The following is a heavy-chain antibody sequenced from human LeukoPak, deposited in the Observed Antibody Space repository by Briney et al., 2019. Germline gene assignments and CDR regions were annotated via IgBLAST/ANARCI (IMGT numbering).Heavy chain of an antibody. V-gene: IGHV4-34*01. CDR3: ARFILSSERTEFDY. Sequence: PSETLSLTCAVYGGSFSGYYWSWIRQPPGKGLEWIGEINHSGSTNYNPSLKSRVTISVDTSKDQFSLKLSSVTAADTAVYYCARFILSSERTEFDYWGQGTLVTVSS. J-gene: IGHJ4*02. D-gene: IGHD3-16*02. CDR2: INHSGST. CDR1: GGSFSGYY.